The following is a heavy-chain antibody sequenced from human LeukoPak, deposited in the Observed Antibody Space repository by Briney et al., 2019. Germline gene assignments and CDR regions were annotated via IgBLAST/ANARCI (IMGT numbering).Heavy chain of an antibody. CDR3: ARVLGYSSGWHYFDY. J-gene: IGHJ4*02. CDR1: GGTFSSYA. D-gene: IGHD6-19*01. CDR2: IIPIFGTA. V-gene: IGHV1-69*06. Sequence: SVKVSCKASGGTFSSYAISWVRQAPGQGLEWMGGIIPIFGTANYAQKFQGRVTITADKSTSTAYMELSSLRSEDTAVYYCARVLGYSSGWHYFDYWGQGTLVTVSS.